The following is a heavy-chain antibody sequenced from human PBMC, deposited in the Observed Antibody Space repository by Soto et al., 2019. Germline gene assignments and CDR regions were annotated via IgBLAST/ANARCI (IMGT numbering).Heavy chain of an antibody. D-gene: IGHD3-22*01. J-gene: IGHJ3*02. CDR1: GFTFSSYA. CDR2: ISGSGGST. CDR3: AKGDDSSGYYFGDAFDI. V-gene: IGHV3-23*01. Sequence: PGGSLRLSCAASGFTFSSYAMSWVRQAPGKGLEWVSAISGSGGSTYYADSVKGRFTISRDNSKNTLYLQMNSLRAEDTAVYYCAKGDDSSGYYFGDAFDIWGQGTMVTVSS.